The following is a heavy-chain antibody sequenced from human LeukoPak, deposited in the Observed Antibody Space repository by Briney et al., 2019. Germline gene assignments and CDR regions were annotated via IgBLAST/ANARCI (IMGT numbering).Heavy chain of an antibody. CDR2: ISSSSSYI. CDR1: GFTFSSYS. Sequence: PGGSLRLSCAASGFTFSSYSMNWVRQAPGKGLEWVSSISSSSSYIYYADSVKGRFTISRDNAKNSLYLQMNSLRAEDTAVYYCARALLRFLEWSFDPRGQGTLVTVSS. J-gene: IGHJ5*02. V-gene: IGHV3-21*01. D-gene: IGHD3-3*01. CDR3: ARALLRFLEWSFDP.